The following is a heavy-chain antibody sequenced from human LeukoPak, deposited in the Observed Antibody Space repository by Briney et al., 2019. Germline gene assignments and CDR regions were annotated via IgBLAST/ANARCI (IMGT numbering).Heavy chain of an antibody. V-gene: IGHV1-2*02. D-gene: IGHD7-27*01. J-gene: IGHJ6*03. CDR2: INPNSGGT. Sequence: ASVKVSCKASGYTFTGYYMHGVRQAPGQGLEWMGWINPNSGGTNYAQKFQGRVTMTRDTSISTAYMELSRLRSDDTAVYYCARTWDYYYYMDVWGKGTTVTVSS. CDR3: ARTWDYYYYMDV. CDR1: GYTFTGYY.